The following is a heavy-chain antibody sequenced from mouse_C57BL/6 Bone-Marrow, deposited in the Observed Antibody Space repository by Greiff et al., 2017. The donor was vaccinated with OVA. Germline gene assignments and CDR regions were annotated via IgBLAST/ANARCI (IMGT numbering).Heavy chain of an antibody. CDR2: IYPGSGNI. CDR1: GYTFTDYY. CDR3: ARSERLRYYCDY. J-gene: IGHJ2*01. D-gene: IGHD2-2*01. V-gene: IGHV1-76*01. Sequence: VKLMESGAELVRPGASVKLSCKASGYTFTDYYISWVKQRPGQGLEWIARIYPGSGNIYYNEKLKGKATLPAEKASSTAYMQLSSLTSDDSAVYFCARSERLRYYCDYWGQGTTLTVSS.